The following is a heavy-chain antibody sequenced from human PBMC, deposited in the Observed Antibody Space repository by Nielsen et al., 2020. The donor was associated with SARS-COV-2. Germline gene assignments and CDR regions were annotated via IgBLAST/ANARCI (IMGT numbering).Heavy chain of an antibody. CDR1: GFTFSTYG. CDR3: TRGRTVAGTLYFDS. CDR2: ISISISGSYI. J-gene: IGHJ4*02. V-gene: IGHV3-21*01. D-gene: IGHD6-19*01. Sequence: GESLKISCSASGFTFSTYGMHWVRQAPGKGLEWVSSISISISGSYIYYADSVKGRFTISRDNAKNSLYLQMNSLRAEDTAVYYCTRGRTVAGTLYFDSWGQGTLVSVSS.